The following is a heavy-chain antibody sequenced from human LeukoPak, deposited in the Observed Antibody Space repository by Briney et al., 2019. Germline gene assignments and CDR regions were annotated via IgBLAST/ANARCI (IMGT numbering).Heavy chain of an antibody. CDR3: AKDLGCSSTSCYYYHYMDV. CDR1: GFTFSTYA. V-gene: IGHV3-30*04. J-gene: IGHJ6*03. D-gene: IGHD2-2*01. CDR2: ISYDGSSK. Sequence: GRSLRLSCAASGFTFSTYAMHWVRQAPGKGLEWVAVISYDGSSKYYADSVKGRFTISRDNSKNTLYLQMNSLRAEDTAVYYCAKDLGCSSTSCYYYHYMDVWGKGTTVTISS.